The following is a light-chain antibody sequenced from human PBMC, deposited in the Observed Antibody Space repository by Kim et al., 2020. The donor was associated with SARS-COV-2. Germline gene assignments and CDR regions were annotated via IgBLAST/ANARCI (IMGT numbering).Light chain of an antibody. J-gene: IGKJ1*01. CDR1: QEISDW. CDR3: QQTHSFPWT. Sequence: ASSGDRVTITCRASQEISDWLAWYQHRPGKAPNRLIYTSSILEKGVPSRFSGSRSGTDFTLTISSLQPEDFGTFFCQQTHSFPWTFGQGTKVDIK. CDR2: TSS. V-gene: IGKV1-12*01.